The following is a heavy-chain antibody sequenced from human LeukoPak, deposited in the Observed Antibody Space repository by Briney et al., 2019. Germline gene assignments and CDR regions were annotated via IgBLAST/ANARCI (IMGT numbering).Heavy chain of an antibody. CDR3: ARDLGWLQLHEGGY. J-gene: IGHJ4*02. V-gene: IGHV4-39*07. CDR1: GGSISSSSYY. Sequence: PSETLSLTCTVSGGSISSSSYYWGWIRQPPGKGLEWIGSIYYSGSTYYDPSLKSRVTISVDTSKNQFSLKLSSVTAADTAVYYCARDLGWLQLHEGGYWGQGTLVTVSS. CDR2: IYYSGST. D-gene: IGHD5-24*01.